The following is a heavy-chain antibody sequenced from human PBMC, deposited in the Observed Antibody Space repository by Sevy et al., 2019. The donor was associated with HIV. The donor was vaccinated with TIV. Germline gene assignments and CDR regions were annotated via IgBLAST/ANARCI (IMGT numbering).Heavy chain of an antibody. J-gene: IGHJ6*02. CDR2: IDSDGSA. V-gene: IGHV3-66*01. CDR3: ARDRYYDASGYYYYYYGMDV. Sequence: GGSLRLSCAASGFTVSDNYMAWVRLAPGNGLEWVSLIDSDGSAYYADSVKGRFTISRDNVKNTLYLQINALRAEDTGLYFCARDRYYDASGYYYYYYGMDVSGQGTTVTVSS. D-gene: IGHD3-22*01. CDR1: GFTVSDNY.